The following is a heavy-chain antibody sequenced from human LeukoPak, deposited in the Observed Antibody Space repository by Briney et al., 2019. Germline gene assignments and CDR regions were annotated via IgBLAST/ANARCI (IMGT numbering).Heavy chain of an antibody. V-gene: IGHV3-30*04. D-gene: IGHD6-6*01. CDR3: AKDRGPGASSDFDY. Sequence: GGSLRLSCAASGFTFNSYAIHWVRQAPGKGLEWVAVTSYNGKNEYYADSVKGRFTISRDNSNNTAYLQMNSLRAEDTAVYYCAKDRGPGASSDFDYWGQGTLVTVSS. J-gene: IGHJ4*02. CDR1: GFTFNSYA. CDR2: TSYNGKNE.